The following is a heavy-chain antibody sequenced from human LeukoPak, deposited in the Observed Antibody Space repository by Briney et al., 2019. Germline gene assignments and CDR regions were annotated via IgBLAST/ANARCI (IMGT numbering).Heavy chain of an antibody. V-gene: IGHV4-39*01. J-gene: IGHJ5*02. CDR2: IYYSGST. CDR3: ATTKRGYSGYEYP. D-gene: IGHD5-12*01. CDR1: GGSISSSSYY. Sequence: SETLYLTCTVSGGSISSSSYYWGWIRQPPGKGLEWIGSIYYSGSTYYNPSLKSRVTISVDTSKNQFSLKLSSVTAADTAVYYCATTKRGYSGYEYPWGQGTLVTVSS.